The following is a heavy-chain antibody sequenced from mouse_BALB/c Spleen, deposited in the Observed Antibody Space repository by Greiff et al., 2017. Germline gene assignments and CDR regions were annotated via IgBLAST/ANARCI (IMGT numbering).Heavy chain of an antibody. J-gene: IGHJ1*01. V-gene: IGHV1-87*01. D-gene: IGHD2-4*01. CDR3: ARNYDYDRILDV. Sequence: VKLMESGAELARPGASVKLSCKASGYTFTSYWMQWVKQRPGQGLEWIGAIYPGDGDTRYTQKFKGKATLTADKSSSTAYMQLSSLASEDSAVYYCARNYDYDRILDVWGAGTTVTVSS. CDR1: GYTFTSYW. CDR2: IYPGDGDT.